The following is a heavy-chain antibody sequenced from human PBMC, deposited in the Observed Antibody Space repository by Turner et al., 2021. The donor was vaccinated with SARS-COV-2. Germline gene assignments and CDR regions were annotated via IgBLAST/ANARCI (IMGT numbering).Heavy chain of an antibody. Sequence: QVQLQQWGAGLLKLSEPLSLTCAVFGGSFSVYSWSWLRQPPGKGLEWIGEFNHRGTTNYSPSLKSRVTISVDTSKNQFSLRLSSVTAADTAVYFCARIKDYDSLWVTCRYSDYWGQGILVTVSS. V-gene: IGHV4-34*01. CDR1: GGSFSVYS. J-gene: IGHJ4*02. D-gene: IGHD3-16*02. CDR2: FNHRGTT. CDR3: ARIKDYDSLWVTCRYSDY.